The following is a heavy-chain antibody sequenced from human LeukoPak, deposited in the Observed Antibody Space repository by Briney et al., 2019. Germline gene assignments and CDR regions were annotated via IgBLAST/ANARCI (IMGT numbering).Heavy chain of an antibody. D-gene: IGHD2-2*01. V-gene: IGHV4-34*01. CDR3: ARGLVVPATMLSYYYYIDV. CDR2: INHSGST. J-gene: IGHJ6*03. CDR1: GGSFSGYY. Sequence: PSETLSPTCAVYGGSFSGYYWSWIRQPPGKGLEWIGEINHSGSTNYNPSLKSRVTISVDTSKNQFSLKLSSVTAADTAVYYCARGLVVPATMLSYYYYIDVSGKGTTVTVSS.